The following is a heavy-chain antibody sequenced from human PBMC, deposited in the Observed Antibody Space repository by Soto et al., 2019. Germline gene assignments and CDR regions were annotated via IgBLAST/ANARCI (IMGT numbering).Heavy chain of an antibody. CDR3: AAGADSSAQRSNWFDP. Sequence: PSETLSLTCAVYGGSFSGYYWSWIRQPPGKGLEWIGEINHSGSTNYNPSLKSRVTISVDTSKNQFSLKLSSVTAADTAVYYCAAGADSSAQRSNWFDPWGQGTLVTVS. D-gene: IGHD3-22*01. V-gene: IGHV4-34*01. CDR1: GGSFSGYY. J-gene: IGHJ5*02. CDR2: INHSGST.